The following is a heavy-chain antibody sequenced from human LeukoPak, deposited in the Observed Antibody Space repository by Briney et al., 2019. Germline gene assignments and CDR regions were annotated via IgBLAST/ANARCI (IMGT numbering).Heavy chain of an antibody. J-gene: IGHJ3*02. Sequence: PGGSLRLSCAASGFTFDTYAMSWVRQAPGKGLEWVSVISGSGGSTYYADSVKGRFTISRDNSKNTLYLQMNSLRAEDTAVYYCAKDQYLVAATLEIWGQGTMVTVSS. CDR2: ISGSGGST. CDR1: GFTFDTYA. CDR3: AKDQYLVAATLEI. V-gene: IGHV3-23*01. D-gene: IGHD2-15*01.